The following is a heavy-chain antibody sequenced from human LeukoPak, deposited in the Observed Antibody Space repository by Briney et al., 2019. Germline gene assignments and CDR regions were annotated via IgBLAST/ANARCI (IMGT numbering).Heavy chain of an antibody. V-gene: IGHV1-46*01. CDR3: ASPVVPAAVKPYYNYYGMDV. CDR2: INPSGGST. D-gene: IGHD2-2*01. CDR1: GYTFTSYY. J-gene: IGHJ6*02. Sequence: ASVKVSCKSSGYTFTSYYMHWVRQAPGQGLEWMGIINPSGGSTSYAQKFQGRVTMTRDTSTSTVYMELSSLRSEDTAVYYCASPVVPAAVKPYYNYYGMDVWGQGTTVTVSS.